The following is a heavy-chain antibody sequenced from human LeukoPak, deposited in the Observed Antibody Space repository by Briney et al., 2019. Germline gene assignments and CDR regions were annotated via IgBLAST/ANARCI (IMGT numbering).Heavy chain of an antibody. Sequence: PSETLSLTCTVSGGSISSSSYHWGWIRQPPGKGLEWIGSIYYSGSTYYNPSLKSRVTISVDTSKNQFSLKLSSVTAADTAVYYCARHLRGRPVSNYDEDFDYWGQGTLVTVSS. V-gene: IGHV4-39*01. CDR1: GGSISSSSYH. D-gene: IGHD4-11*01. CDR2: IYYSGST. CDR3: ARHLRGRPVSNYDEDFDY. J-gene: IGHJ4*02.